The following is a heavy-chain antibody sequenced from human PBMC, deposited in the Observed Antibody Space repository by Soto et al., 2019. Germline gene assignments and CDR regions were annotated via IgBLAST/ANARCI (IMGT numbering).Heavy chain of an antibody. CDR1: VYTFTKYV. V-gene: IGHV1-18*01. CDR3: ARTAGMFSVGNSPKVLYNYFES. CDR2: ISPYNGNT. D-gene: IGHD3-10*02. J-gene: IGHJ5*01. Sequence: ASVKGSFKASVYTFTKYVIAWLRQAPFQGLDCIVWISPYNGNTVYAQKVEGRVTMTTDTSTTTAYMELKRLRSDDTALYYCARTAGMFSVGNSPKVLYNYFESWGQGTMVTVSS.